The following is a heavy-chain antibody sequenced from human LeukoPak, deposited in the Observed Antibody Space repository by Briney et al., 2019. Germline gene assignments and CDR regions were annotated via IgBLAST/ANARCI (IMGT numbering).Heavy chain of an antibody. D-gene: IGHD2-15*01. CDR3: ATFQSYCSGGSCYSIDY. CDR2: IYSGGST. CDR1: GFTVSSNY. J-gene: IGHJ4*02. V-gene: IGHV3-66*01. Sequence: QPGGSLRLSCAASGFTVSSNYMSWVRQAPGKGLEWVSVIYSGGSTYYADSVKGRFTISRDNSKNTLYLQMNSLRAEDTAVYYCATFQSYCSGGSCYSIDYWGQGTLVTVSS.